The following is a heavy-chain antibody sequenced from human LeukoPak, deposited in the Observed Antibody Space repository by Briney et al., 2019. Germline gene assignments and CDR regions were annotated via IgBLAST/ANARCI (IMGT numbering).Heavy chain of an antibody. Sequence: GGSLRLSCAASGFTVSSNYVSWVRQAPGKGLEWVSVIYSGGSTYYADSVKGRFTISRDNSKNTLYLQMNSLRAEDTAVYYCANPRDSSTWYTFDYWGQGTLVTVSS. CDR2: IYSGGST. J-gene: IGHJ4*02. CDR3: ANPRDSSTWYTFDY. CDR1: GFTVSSNY. V-gene: IGHV3-53*01. D-gene: IGHD6-13*01.